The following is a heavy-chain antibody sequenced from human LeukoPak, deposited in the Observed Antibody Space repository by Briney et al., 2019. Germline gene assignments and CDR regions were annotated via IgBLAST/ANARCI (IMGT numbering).Heavy chain of an antibody. D-gene: IGHD2-15*01. V-gene: IGHV4-61*02. CDR2: IYTSGST. CDR1: GGSISSGSYY. CDR3: ARDVVVMVSATPYWYFDL. J-gene: IGHJ2*01. Sequence: SQTLSLTCTVSGGSISSGSYYWSWIRQPAGKGLEWIGRIYTSGSTNYNPSLKSRVTISVDTSKNQFSLKLTSVTAADTAVYYCARDVVVMVSATPYWYFDLWGRGTLVTVSS.